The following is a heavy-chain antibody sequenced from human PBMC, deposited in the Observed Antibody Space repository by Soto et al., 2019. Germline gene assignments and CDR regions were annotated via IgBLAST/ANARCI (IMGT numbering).Heavy chain of an antibody. CDR1: VFTFGDYA. J-gene: IGHJ6*02. V-gene: IGHV3-49*04. D-gene: IGHD4-17*01. CDR2: IRSKAYGGTT. CDR3: TREFDYGDYKYYYYGMDV. Sequence: PGGSLRLSCTSSVFTFGDYAMSWVRQAPGKGLEWVGFIRSKAYGGTTEYAASVKGRFTISRDDSKSIAYLQMNSLKTEDTAVYYCTREFDYGDYKYYYYGMDVWGQGTTVTVS.